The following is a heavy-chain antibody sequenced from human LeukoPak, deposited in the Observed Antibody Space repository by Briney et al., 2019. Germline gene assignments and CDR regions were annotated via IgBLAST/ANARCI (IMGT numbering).Heavy chain of an antibody. D-gene: IGHD2-2*02. CDR1: GGSISSGSYY. CDR3: AKEVVSYCSSTSCYSDAFDI. J-gene: IGHJ3*02. Sequence: SETLSLTCTVSGGSISSGSYYWSWIRQPAGKGLEWIGRIYASGSTNYNPSLKSRVTISVDTSKNQFSLKLTSVTAADTAVYYCAKEVVSYCSSTSCYSDAFDIWGQGTMVTVSS. CDR2: IYASGST. V-gene: IGHV4-61*02.